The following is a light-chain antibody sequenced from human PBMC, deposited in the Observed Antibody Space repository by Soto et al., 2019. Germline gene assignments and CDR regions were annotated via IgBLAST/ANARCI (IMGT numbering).Light chain of an antibody. J-gene: IGKJ2*01. Sequence: EVVLTQSPGTLSLSPGERATLSCMASENVSNNYLAWYQQKPGQAPRLLIFGSSDRAAGIPDRFSGSGSGTDFTLTISRLEPEDFAVYYCQQYGSSPPYTLGQGTKLEIK. CDR3: QQYGSSPPYT. CDR2: GSS. CDR1: ENVSNNY. V-gene: IGKV3-20*01.